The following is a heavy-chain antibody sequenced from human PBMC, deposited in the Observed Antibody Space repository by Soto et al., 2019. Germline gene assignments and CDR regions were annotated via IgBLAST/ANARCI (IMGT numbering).Heavy chain of an antibody. V-gene: IGHV3-23*01. CDR2: ISGSGAST. J-gene: IGHJ4*02. CDR1: GLTFSNNA. CDR3: ANEACRGGSCTEDFGY. Sequence: EVQLLESGGGLVQPGGSLRLSCAASGLTFSNNAMNWVRQAPGKGLEWVSVISGSGASTYYADSVWGRFTISRDHSKHTLYLQMNSLRAEDTAVYYCANEACRGGSCTEDFGYWGQGILVTLSS. D-gene: IGHD2-15*01.